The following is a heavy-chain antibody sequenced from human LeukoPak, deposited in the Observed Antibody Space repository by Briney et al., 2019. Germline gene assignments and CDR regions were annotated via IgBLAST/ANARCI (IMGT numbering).Heavy chain of an antibody. CDR2: IYYSGST. CDR1: GGSISSYY. J-gene: IGHJ6*02. V-gene: IGHV4-59*01. Sequence: SETLSLTCTGSGGSISSYYWSWIRQPPGKGLEWSGYIYYSGSTNYNPSLKSRVTISVDTSKNQFSLKLSSVTAAATVVYYCGRRNKGPADVWGQGTAVIVS. D-gene: IGHD1-14*01. CDR3: GRRNKGPADV.